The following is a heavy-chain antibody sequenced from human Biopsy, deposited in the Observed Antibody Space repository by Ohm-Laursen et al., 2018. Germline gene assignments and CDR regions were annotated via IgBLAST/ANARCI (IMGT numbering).Heavy chain of an antibody. V-gene: IGHV4-39*01. Sequence: SDTLSLTCTVSGASIRESSSYWNWVRQPPGKGLEWIGTIYWSGTTYYNPSLERRVTISLDTSKNQFSLTLTSVTVADTAIYYCARRPYTRDNWFDPWGQGTLVTVSS. CDR2: IYWSGTT. CDR1: GASIRESSSY. J-gene: IGHJ5*02. CDR3: ARRPYTRDNWFDP. D-gene: IGHD2-2*01.